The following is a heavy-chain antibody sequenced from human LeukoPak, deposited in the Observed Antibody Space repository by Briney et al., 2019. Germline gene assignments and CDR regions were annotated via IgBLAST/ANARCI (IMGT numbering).Heavy chain of an antibody. CDR3: ARGGGYCSSTSCLPLDY. Sequence: SETLSLTCAVYGGSFSGYYWSWIRQPPGKGLEWIGYIYYSGSTYYNPSLKSRVTISVDTSKNQFSLKLSSVTAADTAVYYCARGGGYCSSTSCLPLDYWGQGTLVTVSS. CDR2: IYYSGST. V-gene: IGHV4-30-4*08. CDR1: GGSFSGYY. J-gene: IGHJ4*02. D-gene: IGHD2-2*01.